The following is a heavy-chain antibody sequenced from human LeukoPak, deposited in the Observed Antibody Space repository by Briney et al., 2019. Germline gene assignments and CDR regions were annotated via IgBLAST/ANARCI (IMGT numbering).Heavy chain of an antibody. CDR1: GGSISSYY. CDR2: IYYSGST. Sequence: PSETLPLTCTVSGGSISSYYWSWIRQPPGKGLEWIGYIYYSGSTNYNPSLKSRVTISVDTSKNQFSLKLSSVTAADTAVYYCARFPCSSSSCYDYWGQGTLVTVSS. J-gene: IGHJ4*02. V-gene: IGHV4-59*01. CDR3: ARFPCSSSSCYDY. D-gene: IGHD2-2*01.